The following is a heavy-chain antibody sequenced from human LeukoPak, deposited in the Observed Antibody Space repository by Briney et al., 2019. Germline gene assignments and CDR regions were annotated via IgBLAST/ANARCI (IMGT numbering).Heavy chain of an antibody. V-gene: IGHV4-59*01. J-gene: IGHJ4*02. D-gene: IGHD4-11*01. CDR1: GDSISSSY. CDR3: AHGSSNWANIDY. Sequence: SETLSLTCTVSGDSISSSYMSWIRQPPGKGLEWIGFIYYTGSTNYNPSLKSRVTISVDTSKSQFSLKLSSVTAADTAVYYCAHGSSNWANIDYWGQGTLVTVSS. CDR2: IYYTGST.